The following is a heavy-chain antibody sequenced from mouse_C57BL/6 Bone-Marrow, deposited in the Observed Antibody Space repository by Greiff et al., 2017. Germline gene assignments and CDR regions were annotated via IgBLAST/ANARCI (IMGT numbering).Heavy chain of an antibody. J-gene: IGHJ4*01. V-gene: IGHV2-2*01. CDR2: IWSGGST. D-gene: IGHD2-4*01. CDR3: ARNYDYDTGYYAMDY. Sequence: VQLKESGPGLVQPSQSLSITCTVSGFSLTSYGVHWVRQSPGKGLEWLGVIWSGGSTDYNAAFITSLSISKDNSKSQVFFKMNSRRADDTAIYYGARNYDYDTGYYAMDYWGQGTAVTVSA. CDR1: GFSLTSYG.